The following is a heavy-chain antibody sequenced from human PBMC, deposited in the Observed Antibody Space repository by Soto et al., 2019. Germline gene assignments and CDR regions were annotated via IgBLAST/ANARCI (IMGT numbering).Heavy chain of an antibody. CDR3: AKVVGPYSSSWDEALDP. CDR2: ISYDGSNK. J-gene: IGHJ5*02. Sequence: QVQLVESGGGVVQPGRSLRLSCAASGFTFSSYGMHWVRQAPGKGLEWVAVISYDGSNKYYADSVKGRFTISRDNSKKXLYLQMNSLRAEDTAVYYCAKVVGPYSSSWDEALDPWGQGTLVTVSS. V-gene: IGHV3-30*18. D-gene: IGHD6-13*01. CDR1: GFTFSSYG.